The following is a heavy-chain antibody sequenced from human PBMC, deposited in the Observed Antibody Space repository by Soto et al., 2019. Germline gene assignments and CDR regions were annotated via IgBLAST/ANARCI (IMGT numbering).Heavy chain of an antibody. CDR1: GYNFNNYG. CDR2: IGVYNGNT. Sequence: QVQLVQSGAEVKKPGASVKVSCKASGYNFNNYGVTWVRQAPGQGREWMAWIGVYNGNTKYPQKVQGRVTVTADTSTSTAYMELRSLTSDDTAIYYCARDIAGGEDIWGQGTMVTVSS. CDR3: ARDIAGGEDI. J-gene: IGHJ3*02. V-gene: IGHV1-18*01. D-gene: IGHD2-15*01.